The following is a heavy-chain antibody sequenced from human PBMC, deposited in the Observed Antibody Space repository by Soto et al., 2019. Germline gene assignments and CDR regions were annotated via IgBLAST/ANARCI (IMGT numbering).Heavy chain of an antibody. CDR3: AKAVVARPYDY. CDR2: ISGSGGNT. CDR1: GFTFSSYA. Sequence: EVQLLESGGGLVQTGGSLRLSCAASGFTFSSYAMSWVRQAPGTGLEWVSAISGSGGNTYYADSVKGRFTISRDNSKNTLYQQMNRLRAEDTAVYYCAKAVVARPYDYWDQGNMVTVSS. D-gene: IGHD6-6*01. J-gene: IGHJ4*02. V-gene: IGHV3-23*01.